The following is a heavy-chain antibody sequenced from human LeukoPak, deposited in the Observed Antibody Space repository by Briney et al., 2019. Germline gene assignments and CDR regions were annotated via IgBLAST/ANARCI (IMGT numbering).Heavy chain of an antibody. CDR3: ARDPGSGYYVFDY. J-gene: IGHJ4*02. V-gene: IGHV3-23*01. CDR1: GFSFNNYA. D-gene: IGHD3-3*01. CDR2: ISAGNDI. Sequence: GGSLRLSCAASGFSFNNYAMVWVRQTPGKGLEWVSVISAGNDIVYADSVKGRFTISRDNSKNTLYLQMNSLRAEDTAVYYCARDPGSGYYVFDYWGQGTLVTVSS.